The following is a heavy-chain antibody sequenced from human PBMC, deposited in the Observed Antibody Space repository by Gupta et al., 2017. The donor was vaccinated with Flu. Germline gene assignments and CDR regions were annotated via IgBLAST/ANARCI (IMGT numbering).Heavy chain of an antibody. D-gene: IGHD3-10*01. V-gene: IGHV1-46*01. CDR2: INPSGGST. CDR3: ARDRINMVRGVRLGP. J-gene: IGHJ5*02. CDR1: GYTFTSYY. Sequence: QVQLVQSGAEVKKPGASVKVSCKASGYTFTSYYMHWVRQAPGQGLEWMGIINPSGGSTSYERKFQGRVTRTRDTSTSTVYMERSSLRSEDTAVYDGARDRINMVRGVRLGPWGQGTRVTVSS.